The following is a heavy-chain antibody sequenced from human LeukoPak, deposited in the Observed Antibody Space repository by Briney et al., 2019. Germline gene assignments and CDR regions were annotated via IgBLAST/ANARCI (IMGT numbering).Heavy chain of an antibody. J-gene: IGHJ4*02. CDR1: GFSYRDYG. CDR3: VKDEDWGFGS. CDR2: IRSDGSDK. V-gene: IGHV3-30*02. Sequence: GGALTLSCAATGFSYRDYGMHWVRRTAAKGLEWVAFIRSDGSDKYYAGSVKGRFTISRDTSRNTLDLQMNGLRAEDTAPYYCVKDEDWGFGSWGQGTPVTVSS. D-gene: IGHD7-27*01.